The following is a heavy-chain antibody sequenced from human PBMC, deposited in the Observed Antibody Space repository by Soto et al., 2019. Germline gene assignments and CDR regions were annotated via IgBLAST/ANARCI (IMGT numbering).Heavy chain of an antibody. J-gene: IGHJ4*02. D-gene: IGHD2-2*01. CDR3: ARAPPTSSIYFDS. V-gene: IGHV3-53*01. CDR1: GFTVSSND. CDR2: IYTDGST. Sequence: GGSLRLSCAASGFTVSSNDINWVRQAAGKGLEWVSIIYTDGSTDYADTVKGRFTISRDNSKNTLYLQMNSLRVEDTAVYYCARAPPTSSIYFDSWGQGALVTVSS.